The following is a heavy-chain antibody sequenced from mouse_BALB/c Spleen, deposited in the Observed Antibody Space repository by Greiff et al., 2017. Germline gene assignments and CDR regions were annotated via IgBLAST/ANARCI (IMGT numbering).Heavy chain of an antibody. V-gene: IGHV14-3*02. CDR2: IDPANGNT. D-gene: IGHD1-2*01. Sequence: VQLKESGAELVKPGASVKLSCTASGFNIKDTYMHWVKQRPEQGLEWIGRIDPANGNTKYDPKFQGKATITADTSSNTAYLQLSSLTSEDTAVYYCARTITTAGAMAYWGQGTSVTVSS. CDR1: GFNIKDTY. CDR3: ARTITTAGAMAY. J-gene: IGHJ4*01.